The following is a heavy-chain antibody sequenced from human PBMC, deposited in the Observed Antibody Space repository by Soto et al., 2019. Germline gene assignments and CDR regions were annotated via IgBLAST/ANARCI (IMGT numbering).Heavy chain of an antibody. Sequence: PSETLSLTCTVSGGSISSGDYYWSWIRQPPGKGLEWIGYIYYSGSTYYNPSLKSRVTISVDTSKNQFSLKLSSVTAADTAVYYCARAPGDNWFDPWGQGTLVTVSS. CDR1: GGSISSGDYY. D-gene: IGHD7-27*01. V-gene: IGHV4-30-4*01. CDR2: IYYSGST. CDR3: ARAPGDNWFDP. J-gene: IGHJ5*02.